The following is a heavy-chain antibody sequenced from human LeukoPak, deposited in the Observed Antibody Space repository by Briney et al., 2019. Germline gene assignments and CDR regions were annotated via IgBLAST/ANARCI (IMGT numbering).Heavy chain of an antibody. Sequence: GGSLRLSCAASGFTVSSNYMSWVRQAPGKGLEWVSVIYSGGSTYYADSVKGRFTISRDNSKNTLYLQMNSLRAEDTAVYYCASDQLITVVRGATDYYYGMDVWGQGTTVTVSS. V-gene: IGHV3-66*01. J-gene: IGHJ6*02. CDR3: ASDQLITVVRGATDYYYGMDV. CDR2: IYSGGST. CDR1: GFTVSSNY. D-gene: IGHD3-10*01.